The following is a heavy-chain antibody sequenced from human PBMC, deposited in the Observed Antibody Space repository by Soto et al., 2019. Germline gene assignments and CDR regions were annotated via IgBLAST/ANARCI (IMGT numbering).Heavy chain of an antibody. CDR3: AIHKMYYDFWSGLRWFDP. CDR1: GGSISSSSYY. D-gene: IGHD3-3*01. V-gene: IGHV4-39*01. Sequence: KPSETLSLTCTVSGGSISSSSYYWGWIRQPPGKGLEWIGSIYYSGSTYYNPSLKSRVTISVDTSKNQFSLKLSSVTAADTAVYYCAIHKMYYDFWSGLRWFDPWGQGTLVTVSS. CDR2: IYYSGST. J-gene: IGHJ5*02.